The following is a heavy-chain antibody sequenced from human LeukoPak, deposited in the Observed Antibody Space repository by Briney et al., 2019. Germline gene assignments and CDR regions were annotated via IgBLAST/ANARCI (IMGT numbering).Heavy chain of an antibody. CDR3: ARGRGYYGSGGYRPFDP. Sequence: SETLSLTCAVYGGSFSGYYWSWIRQPPGKGLEWIGEINHSGSTNYNPSLKSRVTISVDTSKNQFSLKLSSVTAADTAVYYCARGRGYYGSGGYRPFDPGGQGPLVTVSS. J-gene: IGHJ5*02. D-gene: IGHD3-10*01. CDR1: GGSFSGYY. CDR2: INHSGST. V-gene: IGHV4-34*01.